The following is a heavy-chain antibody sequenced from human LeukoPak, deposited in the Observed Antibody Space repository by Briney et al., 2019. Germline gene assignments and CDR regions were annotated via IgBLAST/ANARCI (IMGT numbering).Heavy chain of an antibody. V-gene: IGHV1-46*01. CDR1: GYTLTRYY. CDR2: INPSDGGT. J-gene: IGHJ4*02. D-gene: IGHD3-10*01. Sequence: ASVKVSCKASGYTLTRYYMHWVRQAPGQGLEWMGIINPSDGGTSHAQKFQGRVTMTRDTSTSTVYVELSSLRSEDTAVYYCASYGSGAQASFDYWGQGTLVTVSS. CDR3: ASYGSGAQASFDY.